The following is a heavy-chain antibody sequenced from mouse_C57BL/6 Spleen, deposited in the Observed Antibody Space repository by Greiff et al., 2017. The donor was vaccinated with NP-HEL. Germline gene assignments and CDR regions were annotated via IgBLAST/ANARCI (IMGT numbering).Heavy chain of an antibody. D-gene: IGHD2-1*01. CDR1: GYSISSGYY. CDR3: ARGGNYPYAMDY. J-gene: IGHJ4*01. Sequence: EVQLVESGPGLVKPSQSLSLTCSVTGYSISSGYYWNWIRQFPGNKLEWMGYISYDGSNNYNPSLKNRIYITRDTSKNQFFLKLNSVTTEDTATYYCARGGNYPYAMDYWGQGTSVTVSS. CDR2: ISYDGSN. V-gene: IGHV3-6*01.